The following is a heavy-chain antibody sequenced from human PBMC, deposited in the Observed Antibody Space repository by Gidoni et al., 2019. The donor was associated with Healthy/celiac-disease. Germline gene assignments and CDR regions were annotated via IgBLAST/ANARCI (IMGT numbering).Heavy chain of an antibody. CDR2: IYTSGST. V-gene: IGHV4-61*02. J-gene: IGHJ6*02. D-gene: IGHD3-16*02. Sequence: QVQLQASGPGLVKPSQTLSLTCTVSGGSISSGSYYWSWIRQPAGKGLEWIGRIYTSGSTNYNPSLKSRVTISVDTSKNQFSLKLSSVTAADTAVYYCARDYPYYYGMDVWGQGTTVTVSS. CDR3: ARDYPYYYGMDV. CDR1: GGSISSGSYY.